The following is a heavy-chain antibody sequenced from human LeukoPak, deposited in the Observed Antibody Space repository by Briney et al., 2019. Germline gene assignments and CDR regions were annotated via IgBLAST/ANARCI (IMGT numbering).Heavy chain of an antibody. J-gene: IGHJ1*01. Sequence: ASVKVSCKASGYTFTGSYMHWVRQAPGQGLEWMGWISAYNGNTNYAQKLQGRVTMTTDTSTSTAYMELRSLRSDDTAVYYCARGAFGITMVRGVSATFQHWGQGTLVTVSS. CDR2: ISAYNGNT. V-gene: IGHV1-18*04. CDR1: GYTFTGSY. CDR3: ARGAFGITMVRGVSATFQH. D-gene: IGHD3-10*01.